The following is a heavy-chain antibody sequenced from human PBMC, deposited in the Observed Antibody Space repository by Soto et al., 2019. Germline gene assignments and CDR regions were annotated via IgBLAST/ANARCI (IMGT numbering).Heavy chain of an antibody. V-gene: IGHV3-23*01. Sequence: EVQLLESGGGLVQPGGSLRLSSAACGFTFSSYAMSWVRQAPGKGLEWVSAISGSGGSTYYADSVKGRFTISRDNSKNTRYLELNCLTAEDRDVYYCAKDQFVVQQQLVLDYWGQGTLGTVS. CDR3: AKDQFVVQQQLVLDY. CDR1: GFTFSSYA. CDR2: ISGSGGST. J-gene: IGHJ4*02. D-gene: IGHD6-13*01.